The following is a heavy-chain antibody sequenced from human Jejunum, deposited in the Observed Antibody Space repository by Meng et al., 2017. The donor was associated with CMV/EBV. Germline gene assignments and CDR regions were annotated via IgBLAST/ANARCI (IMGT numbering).Heavy chain of an antibody. J-gene: IGHJ4*02. CDR1: GFPFNSHG. Sequence: ASGFPFNSHGIEWVRQAPGKGLAWVSIIYSGGSSTFYADSVKGRFTISRDNSKNTLYLQMDSLRAEDTAIYYCAKVPGSGYYGIDYWGQGTLVTVSS. CDR2: IYSGGSST. D-gene: IGHD3-22*01. V-gene: IGHV3-23*03. CDR3: AKVPGSGYYGIDY.